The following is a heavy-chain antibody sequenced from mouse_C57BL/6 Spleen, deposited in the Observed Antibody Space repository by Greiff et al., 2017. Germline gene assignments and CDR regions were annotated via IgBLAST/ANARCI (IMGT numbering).Heavy chain of an antibody. D-gene: IGHD1-2*01. CDR1: GFTFSSYG. V-gene: IGHV5-6*02. CDR3: ARRGTTAYFDY. J-gene: IGHJ2*01. Sequence: EVKLVESGGDLVKPGGSLKLSCAASGFTFSSYGMSWVRQTPDKRLEWVATISSGGSYTYYPDSVKGRFTISRDNAKNTLYLQMSSLKSEDTAMYYCARRGTTAYFDYWGKGTTLTVSS. CDR2: ISSGGSYT.